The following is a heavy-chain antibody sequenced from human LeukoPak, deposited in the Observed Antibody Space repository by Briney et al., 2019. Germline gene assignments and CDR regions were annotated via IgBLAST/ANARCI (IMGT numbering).Heavy chain of an antibody. V-gene: IGHV4-59*08. CDR3: ATYTRHCSGGTCYSIDY. CDR1: RDSLRNYH. CDR2: VYYDGST. Sequence: SETLSLTCSVSRDSLRNYHWTWIRPSPGGGLEWIGYVYYDGSTNYNPSLKSRVTISLDMSNNQFSLKLTSVTAADTAIYYCATYTRHCSGGTCYSIDYWGQGTLVTVSS. D-gene: IGHD2-15*01. J-gene: IGHJ4*02.